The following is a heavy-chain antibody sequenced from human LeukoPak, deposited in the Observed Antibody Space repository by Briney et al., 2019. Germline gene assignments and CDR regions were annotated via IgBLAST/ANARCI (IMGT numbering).Heavy chain of an antibody. CDR1: GYTFTGYY. CDR3: ARDKELSGIAAAGRHNRFDP. Sequence: ASVKVSCKASGYTFTGYYMHWVRQAPGQGLEWMGWINPNSGGTNYAQKFQGRVTMTRDTSISTAYMELSRLRSDDTAVYYCARDKELSGIAAAGRHNRFDPWGQGTLVTVSS. CDR2: INPNSGGT. V-gene: IGHV1-2*02. J-gene: IGHJ5*02. D-gene: IGHD6-13*01.